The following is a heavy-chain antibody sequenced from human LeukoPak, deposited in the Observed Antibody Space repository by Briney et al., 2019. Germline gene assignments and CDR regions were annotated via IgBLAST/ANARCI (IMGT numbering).Heavy chain of an antibody. CDR1: GGSFSGYY. J-gene: IGHJ4*02. Sequence: SETLSLTCAVYGGSFSGYYWSWIRQPPGTGLEWIGEINHSGSTNYNPSLKSRVTISVDTSKNQFSLKLSSVTAADIVVYYCETAYDILTGYYYSRSPSFDYWGQGTLVTVSS. CDR3: ETAYDILTGYYYSRSPSFDY. D-gene: IGHD3-9*01. V-gene: IGHV4-34*01. CDR2: INHSGST.